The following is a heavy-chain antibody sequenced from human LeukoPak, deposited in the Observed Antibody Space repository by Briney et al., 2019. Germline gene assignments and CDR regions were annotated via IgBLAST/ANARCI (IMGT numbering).Heavy chain of an antibody. Sequence: GGSLRLSCAASGFTVSSNYMSWVRQAPGKGLVWVSRIDSDGSSTTYADSVKGRFTISRDNAKNTLYLQMNSLRVEDTAVYYCARDRGSYVDYWGQGTLVTVSS. V-gene: IGHV3-74*01. J-gene: IGHJ4*02. CDR1: GFTVSSNY. D-gene: IGHD3-16*01. CDR2: IDSDGSST. CDR3: ARDRGSYVDY.